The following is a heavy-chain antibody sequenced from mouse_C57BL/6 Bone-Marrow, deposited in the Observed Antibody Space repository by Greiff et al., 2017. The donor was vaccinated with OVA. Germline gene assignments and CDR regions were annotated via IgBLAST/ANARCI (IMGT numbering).Heavy chain of an antibody. D-gene: IGHD2-4*01. V-gene: IGHV5-17*01. CDR2: ISSGSSTI. J-gene: IGHJ3*01. CDR3: ARAGDYDVSAWFAY. Sequence: EVKLMESGGGLVKPGGSLKLSCAASGFTFSDYGMHWVRQAPEKGLEWVAYISSGSSTIYYADTVKGRFTISRENAKNTLFLQMTSLRSEDTAMYYCARAGDYDVSAWFAYWGQGTLVTVSA. CDR1: GFTFSDYG.